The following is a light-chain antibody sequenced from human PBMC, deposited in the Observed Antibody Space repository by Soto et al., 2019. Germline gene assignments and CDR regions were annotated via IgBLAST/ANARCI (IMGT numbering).Light chain of an antibody. J-gene: IGLJ2*01. V-gene: IGLV2-23*01. CDR1: SSDGGSYNL. CDR2: EGS. CDR3: CSYAGSSAPVV. Sequence: QSALTQPASVSGSPGQSITISCTGISSDGGSYNLVSWYQQHPDKAPKLMIYEGSKRPSGVSHRFSGSKSGNTASLTISGLQTEDEADYYCCSYAGSSAPVVFGGGTKLTVL.